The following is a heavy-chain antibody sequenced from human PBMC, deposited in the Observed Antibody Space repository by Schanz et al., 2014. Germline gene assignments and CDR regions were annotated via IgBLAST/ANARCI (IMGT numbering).Heavy chain of an antibody. CDR3: AKGRFGELSAFDI. D-gene: IGHD3-10*01. CDR1: GFTFSSYA. CDR2: ISGSGGST. Sequence: EVQLLESGGGLVQPGGSLRLSCAASGFTFSSYAMSWVRQAPGKGLEWVSAISGSGGSTYYADSVKGRFTISRDNSKNTLYLQMNSLRAEDTSVYYCAKGRFGELSAFDIWGQGTMXTVSS. J-gene: IGHJ3*02. V-gene: IGHV3-23*01.